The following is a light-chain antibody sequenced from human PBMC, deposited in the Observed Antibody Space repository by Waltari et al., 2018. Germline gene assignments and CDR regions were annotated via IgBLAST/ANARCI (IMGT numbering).Light chain of an antibody. V-gene: IGLV1-36*01. Sequence: QSVLTQPPSVSEAPRQTVTISCSGSRSNIGNNAVNWYQQLPGKAPKLLIYNDDLLPSGVSDRFSGSKSGTSASLAISGLQSEDEADYYCAAWDDSLNGVVFGGGTKLSVL. CDR1: RSNIGNNA. J-gene: IGLJ2*01. CDR3: AAWDDSLNGVV. CDR2: NDD.